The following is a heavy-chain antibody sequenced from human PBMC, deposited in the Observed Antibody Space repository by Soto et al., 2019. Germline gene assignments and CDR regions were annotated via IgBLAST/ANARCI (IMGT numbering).Heavy chain of an antibody. V-gene: IGHV1-18*04. CDR3: ATYRSYYGVDV. J-gene: IGHJ6*02. CDR2: ISTYNANT. Sequence: ASVKVSCKASGYTFSSYGISWVRQAPGQGLEWMGWISTYNANTNYAQKLQGRVTMTTDTSTSTVYMELRSLRSDDTAVYYCATYRSYYGVDVWGQATTVTVSS. CDR1: GYTFSSYG.